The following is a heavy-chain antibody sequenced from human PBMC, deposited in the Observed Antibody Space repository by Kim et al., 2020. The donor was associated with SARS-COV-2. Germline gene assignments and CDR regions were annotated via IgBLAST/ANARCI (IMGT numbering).Heavy chain of an antibody. CDR2: ISSDGSYK. D-gene: IGHD1-26*01. V-gene: IGHV3-30*14. CDR3: ARPGVVGPTYWFDP. J-gene: IGHJ5*02. Sequence: GGSLRLSCAASGFTFSAYAMLWVRQAPGKGPEWVAVISSDGSYKFYADSVKGRFTISRDSSKNTLYLQMNSLRAEDTAVYYCARPGVVGPTYWFDPWGQGTLVPVPS. CDR1: GFTFSAYA.